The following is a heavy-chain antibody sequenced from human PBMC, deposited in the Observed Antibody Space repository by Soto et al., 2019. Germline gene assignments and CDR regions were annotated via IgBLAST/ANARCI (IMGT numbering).Heavy chain of an antibody. CDR3: AKAYYDSSGYQQPPFDY. V-gene: IGHV3-9*01. D-gene: IGHD3-22*01. CDR2: ISWNSGSI. CDR1: GFTFDDYA. Sequence: HPRGSLRLSCAASGFTFDDYAMHWVWQAPGKGLEWVSGISWNSGSIGYADSVKGRFTISRDNAKNSLYLQMNSLRAEDTALYYCAKAYYDSSGYQQPPFDYWGQGTLVTVSS. J-gene: IGHJ4*02.